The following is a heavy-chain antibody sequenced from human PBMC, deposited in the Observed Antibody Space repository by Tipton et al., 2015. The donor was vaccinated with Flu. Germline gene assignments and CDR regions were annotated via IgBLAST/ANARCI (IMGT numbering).Heavy chain of an antibody. D-gene: IGHD3-10*01. CDR3: ARSTYYYGSGGSDY. CDR1: DYSISSGYY. J-gene: IGHJ4*02. CDR2: ISHSGRT. Sequence: GLVKPSETLSLICAVSDYSISSGYYWGWIRQPPGKGLEWIGCISHSGRTYYNPSLKSRVTISVDTAKNQLSQRLSSVTAADTAVYYCARSTYYYGSGGSDYWGQGTLVTVSS. V-gene: IGHV4-38-2*01.